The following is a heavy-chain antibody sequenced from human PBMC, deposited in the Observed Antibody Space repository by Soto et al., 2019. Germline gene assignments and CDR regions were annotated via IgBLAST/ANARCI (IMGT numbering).Heavy chain of an antibody. V-gene: IGHV3-33*06. CDR2: IWYDGSNK. Sequence: QVQLVESGGGVVQPGRSLRLSCAASGFTFSSYGMHWVRQAPGKGLEWVAVIWYDGSNKYYADSVKGRFTISRDNSKNTLYLQMNSLRAEDTAVYYCAKEKDTAMVTTTFDPWGQGTLVTXSS. J-gene: IGHJ5*02. CDR3: AKEKDTAMVTTTFDP. D-gene: IGHD5-18*01. CDR1: GFTFSSYG.